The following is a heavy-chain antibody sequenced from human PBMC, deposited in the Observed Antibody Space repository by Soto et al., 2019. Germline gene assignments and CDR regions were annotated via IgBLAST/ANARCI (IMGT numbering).Heavy chain of an antibody. V-gene: IGHV3-15*01. D-gene: IGHD3-3*01. CDR1: GFTFSNAW. Sequence: GGSLRLSCAASGFTFSNAWMSWVRQAPGKGLEWVGRIKSKTDGGTTDYAAPVKGRFTISRDDSKNTLYLQMNSLKTEDTAVYYCTTDSLRFLDTVDYWGQGTLVTVSS. CDR2: IKSKTDGGTT. J-gene: IGHJ4*02. CDR3: TTDSLRFLDTVDY.